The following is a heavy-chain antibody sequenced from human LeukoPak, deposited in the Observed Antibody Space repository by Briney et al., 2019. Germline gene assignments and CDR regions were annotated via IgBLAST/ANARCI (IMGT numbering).Heavy chain of an antibody. V-gene: IGHV3-23*01. J-gene: IGHJ4*02. CDR3: AKDLGVPSLGPRTYFDY. D-gene: IGHD3-16*01. CDR2: ISGSGGST. CDR1: GFTFSSYA. Sequence: HPGGSLRLSCAASGFTFSSYAMSWVRQVPGKGLEWVSAISGSGGSTYYADSVKGRFTISRDNSKNTLYLQMNSLRAEDTAVYYCAKDLGVPSLGPRTYFDYWGQGTLVTVSS.